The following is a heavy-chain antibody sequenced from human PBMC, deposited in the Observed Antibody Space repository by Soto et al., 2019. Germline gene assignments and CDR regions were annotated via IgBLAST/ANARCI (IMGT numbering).Heavy chain of an antibody. CDR2: ISWNSGSI. Sequence: EVQLVESGGALVQPGRSLRLSCAASGFTFDDYAMHWVRQAPGKGLEWVSGISWNSGSIGYADSVKGRFTISRDNAKNYLYLQMNSLRAEDTALYYCAKDSSSWTNYFDYWGQGTLVTVSS. CDR3: AKDSSSWTNYFDY. V-gene: IGHV3-9*01. D-gene: IGHD2-15*01. CDR1: GFTFDDYA. J-gene: IGHJ4*02.